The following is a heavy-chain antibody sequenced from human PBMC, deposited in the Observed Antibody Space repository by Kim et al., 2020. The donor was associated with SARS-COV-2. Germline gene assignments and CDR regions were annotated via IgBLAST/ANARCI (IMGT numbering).Heavy chain of an antibody. J-gene: IGHJ6*02. CDR3: ARSSLFGVVSPIYYYYYGMDV. D-gene: IGHD3-3*01. CDR2: IYYSGST. V-gene: IGHV4-39*01. CDR1: GGSISSSSYY. Sequence: SETLSLTCTVSGGSISSSSYYWGWIRQPPGKGLEWIGSIYYSGSTYYNPSLKSRVTISVDTSKNQFSLKLSSVTAADTAVYYCARSSLFGVVSPIYYYYYGMDVWGQGTTVTVSS.